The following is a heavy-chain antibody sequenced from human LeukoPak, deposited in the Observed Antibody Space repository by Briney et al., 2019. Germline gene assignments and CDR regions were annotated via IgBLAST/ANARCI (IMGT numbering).Heavy chain of an antibody. CDR2: IYPGDSDT. V-gene: IGHV5-51*01. CDR3: ARQGLGGGDGSGAFDI. J-gene: IGHJ3*02. Sequence: GESLKISCKGSGYSFTTYWIGWVRQMPGKGLEWMGIIYPGDSDTRYSPSFQGQVTMTADKSIGTAYLQWNSLKASDTAVYYCARQGLGGGDGSGAFDIWGQGTMVTVSS. D-gene: IGHD2-21*02. CDR1: GYSFTTYW.